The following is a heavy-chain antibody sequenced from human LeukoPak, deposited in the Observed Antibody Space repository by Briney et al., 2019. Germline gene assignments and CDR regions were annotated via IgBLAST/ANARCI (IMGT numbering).Heavy chain of an antibody. Sequence: ASVKVSCKASGYTFTGYYMHWVRQAPGQGLEWMGWINPNSGGTNYAQKFQGRVTMTRDTSISTAYMELSRLRSDDTAVYYCARSGDYFWSGSFDYWGQGTLVTVSS. CDR2: INPNSGGT. CDR1: GYTFTGYY. V-gene: IGHV1-2*02. J-gene: IGHJ4*02. D-gene: IGHD3-3*01. CDR3: ARSGDYFWSGSFDY.